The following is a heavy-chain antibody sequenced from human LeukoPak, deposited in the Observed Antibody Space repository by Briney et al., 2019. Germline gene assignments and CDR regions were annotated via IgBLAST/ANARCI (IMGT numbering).Heavy chain of an antibody. Sequence: GGSLRLSCAASGFNFSSQWMSWVRQAPGKGLEWVANVNQGGTQKYYVDSVKGRFTISRDNAKNSLYLQMNSLRAEDTAVYYCARALDSLYSSGWPSAGYWGQGTLVTVSS. V-gene: IGHV3-7*01. CDR3: ARALDSLYSSGWPSAGY. J-gene: IGHJ4*02. CDR1: GFNFSSQW. D-gene: IGHD6-19*01. CDR2: VNQGGTQK.